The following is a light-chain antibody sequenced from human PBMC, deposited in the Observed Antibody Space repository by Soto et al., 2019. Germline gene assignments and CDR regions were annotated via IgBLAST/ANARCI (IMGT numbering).Light chain of an antibody. J-gene: IGKJ2*01. CDR3: LQYISLPYT. CDR2: ATS. V-gene: IGKV1-17*01. CDR1: LGVSNE. Sequence: DIQMTQSPSSLSASVGDRVTITCRASLGVSNELGWYQQKPGKAPKRLIYATSSLQSGVPSRFSGSGSGTEFTLTISSLQPEDFATYYCLQYISLPYTFGQGTKLDIK.